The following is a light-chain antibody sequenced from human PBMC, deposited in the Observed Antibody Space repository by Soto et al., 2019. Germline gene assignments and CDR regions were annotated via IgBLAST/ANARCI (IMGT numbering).Light chain of an antibody. J-gene: IGLJ2*01. CDR3: CSYAGSYTFVV. V-gene: IGLV2-11*01. CDR1: SSDVGGYNY. CDR2: DVS. Sequence: QSALTQPRSVSGSPGQSVTISCTGTSSDVGGYNYVSWYQQHPGKAPKLMIYDVSKRPSGVPDRFSGSRSGNTASLTISGLRAEDEADYYCCSYAGSYTFVVLGGGTKLTVL.